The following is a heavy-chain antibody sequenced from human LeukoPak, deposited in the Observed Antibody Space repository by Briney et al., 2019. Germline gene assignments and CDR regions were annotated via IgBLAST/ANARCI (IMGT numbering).Heavy chain of an antibody. D-gene: IGHD3-10*01. J-gene: IGHJ1*01. CDR3: ARPMVRGQEYFQH. V-gene: IGHV4-34*01. CDR2: INHSGST. CDR1: GGSFSGYY. Sequence: SETLSLTCAVYGGSFSGYYWSWIRQPPGKGLEWIGEINHSGSTNYNPSLKSRVTISVDTSKNQISLKLSSVTAADTAVYYCARPMVRGQEYFQHWGQGTLVTVSS.